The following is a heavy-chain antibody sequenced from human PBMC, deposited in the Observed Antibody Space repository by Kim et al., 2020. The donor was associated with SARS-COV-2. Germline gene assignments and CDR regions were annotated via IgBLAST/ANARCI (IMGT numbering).Heavy chain of an antibody. Sequence: GGSLRLSCAASGFTFSSYGMHWVRQAPGKGLEWVAAIWYDGSNEYLPESVKGRFAISRDNSKNTLFLQVNSLRAEDTAVYYCARDNSKNILTGHIDYWGQGILVTVSS. CDR1: GFTFSSYG. V-gene: IGHV3-33*01. CDR2: IWYDGSNE. J-gene: IGHJ4*02. D-gene: IGHD3-9*01. CDR3: ARDNSKNILTGHIDY.